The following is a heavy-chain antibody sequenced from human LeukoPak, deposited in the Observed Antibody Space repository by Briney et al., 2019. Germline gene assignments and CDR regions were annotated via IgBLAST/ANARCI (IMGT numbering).Heavy chain of an antibody. D-gene: IGHD4-17*01. Sequence: GESLKISCKGSGYSFTTYWIGWVRQMPGKGLEWMGIIYPGDSDTRYSPSFQGQVTISADKSINTAYLQWSSLKASDTAMYYCARTSDGSYGDYSRYGMDVWGQGTTVTVSS. CDR2: IYPGDSDT. V-gene: IGHV5-51*01. J-gene: IGHJ6*02. CDR1: GYSFTTYW. CDR3: ARTSDGSYGDYSRYGMDV.